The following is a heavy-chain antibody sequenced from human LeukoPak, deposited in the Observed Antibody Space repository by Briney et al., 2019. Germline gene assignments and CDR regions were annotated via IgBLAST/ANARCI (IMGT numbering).Heavy chain of an antibody. Sequence: GGSLRLSCAASGFTVSSNYMSWVRQAPGKGLEWVTVIYSGGNTYYADSVKGRFTIFRENSKNTLYLRMNGLRAEDTDVYYRARDQRGDGRNYLDYWGQGTLVTVSS. J-gene: IGHJ4*02. CDR1: GFTVSSNY. CDR3: ARDQRGDGRNYLDY. CDR2: IYSGGNT. V-gene: IGHV3-53*01. D-gene: IGHD2-15*01.